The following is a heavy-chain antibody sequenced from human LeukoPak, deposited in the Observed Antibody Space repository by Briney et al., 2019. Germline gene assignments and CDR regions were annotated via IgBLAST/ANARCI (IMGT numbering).Heavy chain of an antibody. V-gene: IGHV4-59*01. Sequence: SETLSLTCTVSGGSISSYYWSWIRQPPWKGLEWIGYIYYSGSTNYNPSLKSRVTISVDTSKNQFSLKLSSVTAADTAVYYCARDQISGWFDYWGQGTLVTVSS. CDR2: IYYSGST. CDR3: ARDQISGWFDY. J-gene: IGHJ4*02. D-gene: IGHD6-19*01. CDR1: GGSISSYY.